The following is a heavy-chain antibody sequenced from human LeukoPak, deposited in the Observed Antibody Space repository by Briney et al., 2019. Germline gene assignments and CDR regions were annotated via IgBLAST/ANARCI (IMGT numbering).Heavy chain of an antibody. CDR2: ISYDESNK. CDR1: RYLFSRYG. D-gene: IGHD3-22*01. CDR3: GKEAVNYYDSSGYLDDAFDI. V-gene: IGHV3-30*18. Sequence: PGRSLRLSCAASRYLFSRYGMHWAGQAPGKGLEWVAVISYDESNKYYADSVKGRFTISRDNSKNTLYLQMNSLRAEDAAVYYCGKEAVNYYDSSGYLDDAFDIWGQGTMVTVSS. J-gene: IGHJ3*02.